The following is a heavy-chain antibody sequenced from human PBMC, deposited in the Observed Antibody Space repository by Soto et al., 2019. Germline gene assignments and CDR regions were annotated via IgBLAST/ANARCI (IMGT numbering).Heavy chain of an antibody. CDR1: GFSLTTDRVG. Sequence: QITLKESGPTLVKPTQTLTLTCTFSGFSLTTDRVGVGWIRQPPGEALEWLAVIYWDDSKPYRPSLESRLTITKDTSKNQVALTMTNMDSLETATYYCAHAYGGRSLYWGQGTLVTVSS. D-gene: IGHD1-26*01. CDR3: AHAYGGRSLY. J-gene: IGHJ4*02. V-gene: IGHV2-5*02. CDR2: IYWDDSK.